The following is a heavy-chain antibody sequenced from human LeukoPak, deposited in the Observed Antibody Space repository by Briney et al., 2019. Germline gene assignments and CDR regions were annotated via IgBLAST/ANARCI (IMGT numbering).Heavy chain of an antibody. CDR3: ASSRAGWFDP. Sequence: GGSLRLSCAASGFTFSNYWMSWVRQAPGKGLEWVAVISYDGSNKYYADSVKGRFTISRDNAKNSLCLQMNSLRAEDTAVYYCASSRAGWFDPWGQGTLVTVSS. CDR1: GFTFSNYW. CDR2: ISYDGSNK. V-gene: IGHV3-30-3*01. J-gene: IGHJ5*02. D-gene: IGHD6-6*01.